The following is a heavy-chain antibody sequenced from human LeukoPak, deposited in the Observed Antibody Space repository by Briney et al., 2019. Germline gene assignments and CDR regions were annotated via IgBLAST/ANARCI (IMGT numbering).Heavy chain of an antibody. Sequence: SGGSLRLSCAASGFTVSSNYMSWVRQAPGKGLEWVSVIYSGGSTYYADSVKGRFTISRDNSKNTLYLQMNSLRAEDTAVYYCARAGSGRLYNWFDPGGQGTLVTVSS. D-gene: IGHD6-19*01. J-gene: IGHJ5*02. V-gene: IGHV3-66*02. CDR3: ARAGSGRLYNWFDP. CDR2: IYSGGST. CDR1: GFTVSSNY.